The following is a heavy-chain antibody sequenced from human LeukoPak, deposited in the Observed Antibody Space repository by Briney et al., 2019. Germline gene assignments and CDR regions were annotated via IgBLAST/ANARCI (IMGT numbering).Heavy chain of an antibody. Sequence: PGGSLRLSCAGSGFTFTTYAMTWVRQAPGKGLEWVSAISESGNTYYADSVKGRFTISRDNSRNTLYLQMNSLRAEDTAVYYCARGRGYGHPFDPWGQGTLVTVSS. D-gene: IGHD3-22*01. CDR2: ISESGNT. CDR3: ARGRGYGHPFDP. J-gene: IGHJ5*02. V-gene: IGHV3-23*01. CDR1: GFTFTTYA.